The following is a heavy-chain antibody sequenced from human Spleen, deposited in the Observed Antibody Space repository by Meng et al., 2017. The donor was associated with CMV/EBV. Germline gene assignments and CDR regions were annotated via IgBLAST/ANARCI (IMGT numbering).Heavy chain of an antibody. Sequence: GSLRLSCAASGFTFSAYSMNWVRQAPGKGLEWVSSISTTSTYIYYSDSVKGRFTISRDNAKNSLYLQVNSLRVEDTAVYYCAGFGVAITNGLDVWGQGTTVTVSS. D-gene: IGHD3-3*01. CDR3: AGFGVAITNGLDV. V-gene: IGHV3-21*01. J-gene: IGHJ6*02. CDR1: GFTFSAYS. CDR2: ISTTSTYI.